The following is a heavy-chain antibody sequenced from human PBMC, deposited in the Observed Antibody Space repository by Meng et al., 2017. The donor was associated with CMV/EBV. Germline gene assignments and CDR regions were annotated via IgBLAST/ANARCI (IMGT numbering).Heavy chain of an antibody. D-gene: IGHD6-13*01. CDR3: ATPSAGYSSSWYDY. CDR2: IIPSFGTA. Sequence: KASGGTFSSYAISWVRQAPGQGLEWMGGIIPSFGTANYAQKFQGRVTITTDESTSTAYMELSSLRSEGTAVYYCATPSAGYSSSWYDYWGQGTLVTVSS. CDR1: GGTFSSYA. J-gene: IGHJ4*02. V-gene: IGHV1-69*05.